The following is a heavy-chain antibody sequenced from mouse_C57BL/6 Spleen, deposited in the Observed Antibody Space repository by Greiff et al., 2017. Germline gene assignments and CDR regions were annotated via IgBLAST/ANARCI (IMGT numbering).Heavy chain of an antibody. Sequence: EVMLVESGGGLVKPGGSLKLSCAASGFTFSSYAMSWVRQTPEKRLEWVATISDGGSYTYYPDNVKGRFTISRDNAKNNLYLQMSHLKSEDTAMYYCARDRGKGDYAMDYWGQGTSVTVSS. V-gene: IGHV5-4*01. D-gene: IGHD3-1*01. J-gene: IGHJ4*01. CDR2: ISDGGSYT. CDR1: GFTFSSYA. CDR3: ARDRGKGDYAMDY.